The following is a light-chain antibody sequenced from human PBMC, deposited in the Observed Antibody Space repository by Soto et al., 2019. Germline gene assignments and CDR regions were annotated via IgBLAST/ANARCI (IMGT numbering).Light chain of an antibody. J-gene: IGKJ1*01. CDR2: AAS. CDR3: QQYHNSPRT. V-gene: IGKV3-20*01. CDR1: QSVSSGS. Sequence: EIVLTQSPGALSLPPGERATLSCRASQSVSSGSLAWYQQKPGQAPRLLIYAASARATGIPDRFSGSGSGTDFTLTVSRLEPEDFAVYYCQQYHNSPRTFGQGTKVE.